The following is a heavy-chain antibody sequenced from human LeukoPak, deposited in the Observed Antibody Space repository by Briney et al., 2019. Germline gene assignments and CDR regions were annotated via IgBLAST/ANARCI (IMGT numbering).Heavy chain of an antibody. V-gene: IGHV1-18*04. Sequence: GESLKISCKASGYTFTNYGINWVRQAPGQGLEWMGWISSKSGTTNYAPKVQDRVTLTRDTSTSITYMELRSLTSDDTAVYFCARGGSSWNYRYYFEDWGQGTLVTVSS. CDR3: ARGGSSWNYRYYFED. J-gene: IGHJ4*02. CDR2: ISSKSGTT. CDR1: GYTFTNYG. D-gene: IGHD1-7*01.